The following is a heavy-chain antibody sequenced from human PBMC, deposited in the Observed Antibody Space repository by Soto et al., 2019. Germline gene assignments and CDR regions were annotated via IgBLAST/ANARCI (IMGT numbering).Heavy chain of an antibody. CDR1: GGTFSTYA. D-gene: IGHD6-19*01. V-gene: IGHV1-69*01. J-gene: IGHJ4*02. Sequence: QVQLVQSGAEVKQPGSSVKVSCKTSGGTFSTYAIYWVRQAPGQGLEWMGAIIPLYGTADYAQKFQGRVTITEADSTRTDSMELSSLRSEDTAVYYCVRPKDSYRSGYYCFDSWGQGTLVTVSS. CDR3: VRPKDSYRSGYYCFDS. CDR2: IIPLYGTA.